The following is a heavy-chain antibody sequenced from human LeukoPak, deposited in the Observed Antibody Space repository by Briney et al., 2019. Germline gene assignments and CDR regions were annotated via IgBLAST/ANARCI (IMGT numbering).Heavy chain of an antibody. D-gene: IGHD5-18*01. CDR2: ISGSGGNT. CDR1: GLTFSSYA. V-gene: IGHV3-23*01. J-gene: IGHJ4*02. Sequence: GGSLRLSCAASGLTFSSYAMSWVRQAPGKGLEWVSAISGSGGNTYYADSVKGRFTISRDNSKSTLYLQMNSLRAEDTAVYYCARADWDTAMIDYWGQGTLVTVSS. CDR3: ARADWDTAMIDY.